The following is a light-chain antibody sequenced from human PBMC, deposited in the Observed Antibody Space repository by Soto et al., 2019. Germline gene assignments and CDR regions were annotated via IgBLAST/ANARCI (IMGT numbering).Light chain of an antibody. CDR2: EVS. Sequence: QSALTQPASVSGSPGQSITISCTGSSSDVGGHNYVSWYQQHPGKAPKLIIHEVSDRPSGVSNRFSGSKSGNTASLTISGLQAEDEADYYCSSYTSTGTRVFGGGTKLTVL. J-gene: IGLJ3*02. V-gene: IGLV2-14*01. CDR1: SSDVGGHNY. CDR3: SSYTSTGTRV.